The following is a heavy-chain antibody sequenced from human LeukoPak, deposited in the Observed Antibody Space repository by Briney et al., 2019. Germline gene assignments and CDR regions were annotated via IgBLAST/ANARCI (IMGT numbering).Heavy chain of an antibody. CDR3: ASPSPAAYSYGYFDY. CDR1: GCTFSSYA. Sequence: SVKVSCKASGCTFSSYAISWVRQAPGQGLEWMGGIIPIFGTANYAQKFQGRVTITTDESTSTAYMELSSLRSEDTAVYYCASPSPAAYSYGYFDYWGQGTLVTVSS. J-gene: IGHJ4*02. CDR2: IIPIFGTA. V-gene: IGHV1-69*05. D-gene: IGHD5-18*01.